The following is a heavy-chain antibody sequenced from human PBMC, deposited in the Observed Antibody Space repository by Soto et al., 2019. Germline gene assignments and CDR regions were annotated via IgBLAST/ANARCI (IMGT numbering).Heavy chain of an antibody. V-gene: IGHV1-18*01. CDR3: ARGYFDWLFRVNWFDP. CDR2: IGAYNGNT. Sequence: ASVKVSCKASGYTFTSYGISWVRQAPGQGLEWMGWIGAYNGNTNYAQKLQGRVTMTTDTSTSTAYMELRSLRSDDAAVYYCARGYFDWLFRVNWFDPWGQGTLVTVSS. CDR1: GYTFTSYG. D-gene: IGHD3-9*01. J-gene: IGHJ5*02.